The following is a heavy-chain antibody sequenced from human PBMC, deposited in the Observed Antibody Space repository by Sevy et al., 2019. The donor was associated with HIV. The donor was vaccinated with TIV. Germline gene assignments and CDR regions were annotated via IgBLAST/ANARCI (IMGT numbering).Heavy chain of an antibody. Sequence: GGSLRLSCAASGFTFDDYAMYWVRQAPGKGLEWVSGISWNSGSKVYVDSVKGRFTISRDNAKNSLYLQMNSLRAEDTAFYYCAKDSNPTYIEAPAGAAFDFWGQGTMVTVSS. V-gene: IGHV3-9*01. CDR2: ISWNSGSK. D-gene: IGHD5-12*01. CDR3: AKDSNPTYIEAPAGAAFDF. CDR1: GFTFDDYA. J-gene: IGHJ3*01.